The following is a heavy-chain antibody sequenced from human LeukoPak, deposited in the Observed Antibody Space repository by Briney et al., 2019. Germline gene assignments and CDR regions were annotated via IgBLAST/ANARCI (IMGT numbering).Heavy chain of an antibody. CDR1: GFTFSSYG. CDR2: IRYDGSNK. Sequence: GGSLRLSCAASGFTFSSYGMHWVRQAPGKGLEWVAFIRYDGSNKYYADSVKGRFTISRDNSKNSLYLQMNSLKTEDTAVYYCARLLGSGSYYNGDYWGQGTLVTVSS. CDR3: ARLLGSGSYYNGDY. J-gene: IGHJ4*02. D-gene: IGHD3-10*02. V-gene: IGHV3-30*02.